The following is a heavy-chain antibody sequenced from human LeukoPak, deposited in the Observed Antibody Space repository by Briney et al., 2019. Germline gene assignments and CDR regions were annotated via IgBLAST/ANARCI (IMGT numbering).Heavy chain of an antibody. CDR3: ARDMCQGDCYSSDY. CDR1: GFTFSSYG. V-gene: IGHV3-33*01. J-gene: IGHJ4*02. CDR2: ISYDGINK. D-gene: IGHD2-21*02. Sequence: GGSLRLSCAASGFTFSSYGMHWGRQAPGKGREWVAVISYDGINKYYADSVKGRFTISRDNAKDALYLQMNSLRVEDTAVYYCARDMCQGDCYSSDYWGQGTLVTVSS.